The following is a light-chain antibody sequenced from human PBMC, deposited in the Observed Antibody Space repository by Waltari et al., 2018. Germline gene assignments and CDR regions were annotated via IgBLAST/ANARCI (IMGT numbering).Light chain of an antibody. CDR2: DVS. CDR3: SSYTSIIPPFL. J-gene: IGLJ1*01. V-gene: IGLV2-14*01. CDR1: SSDLGGYSF. Sequence: QSALTQPASVSGSPGQSITISCPTSSSDLGGYSFVSWYQQHPGKAPKLMIYDVSHRPSGVSNRFSGSKSGNTASLTISGLQPEDEADYYCSSYTSIIPPFLFGTGTKVTVL.